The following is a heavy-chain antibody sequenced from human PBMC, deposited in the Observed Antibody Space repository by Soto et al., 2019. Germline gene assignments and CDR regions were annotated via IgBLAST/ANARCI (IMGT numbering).Heavy chain of an antibody. CDR3: AREREAYSGYDSGPVYYYYGMDV. CDR2: ISSSGSTI. J-gene: IGHJ6*02. D-gene: IGHD5-12*01. CDR1: GFTFSSYE. V-gene: IGHV3-48*03. Sequence: GGSLRLSCAASGFTFSSYEMNWVRQAPGKGLEWVSYISSSGSTIYYADSVKGRFTISRDNAKNSLYLQMNSLRAEDTAVYYCAREREAYSGYDSGPVYYYYGMDVWGRGTTVTVSS.